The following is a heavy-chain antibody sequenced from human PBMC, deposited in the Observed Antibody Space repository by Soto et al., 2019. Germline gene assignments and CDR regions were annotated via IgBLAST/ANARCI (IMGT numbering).Heavy chain of an antibody. CDR3: ARPTSYDYSNSDFDP. J-gene: IGHJ5*02. CDR1: GYSFTSYW. V-gene: IGHV5-51*01. Sequence: GESLKISCKGSGYSFTSYWIGWVRQMPGKGLEWMGIIYPGDSDTRYSPPFQGQVTISADKSISTAYLQWSSLKASDTAVYYCARPTSYDYSNSDFDPLGQGTLVTVSS. CDR2: IYPGDSDT. D-gene: IGHD4-4*01.